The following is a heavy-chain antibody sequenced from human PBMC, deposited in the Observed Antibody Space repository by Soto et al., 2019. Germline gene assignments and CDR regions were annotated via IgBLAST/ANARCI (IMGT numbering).Heavy chain of an antibody. D-gene: IGHD3-22*01. CDR1: GFSFDDYG. CDR3: ARVPYFYDSSGYYFDY. Sequence: PGGSLRLSCAASGFSFDDYGMSWVRQGPGKGLEWVSGINWNGGSTGYADSVKGRFTISRDNAKNSLYLQMKSLRAEDTALYYCARVPYFYDSSGYYFDYWGQGT. CDR2: INWNGGST. J-gene: IGHJ4*02. V-gene: IGHV3-20*04.